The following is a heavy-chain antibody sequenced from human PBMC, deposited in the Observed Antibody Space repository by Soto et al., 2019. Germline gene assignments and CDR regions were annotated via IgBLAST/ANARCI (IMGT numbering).Heavy chain of an antibody. CDR2: ISYDGSNK. CDR1: GFTFSSYG. J-gene: IGHJ6*02. D-gene: IGHD3-10*01. V-gene: IGHV3-30*18. CDR3: AKDFVTMVRGVINVDYYYGMDV. Sequence: GGSLRLSCAASGFTFSSYGMHWVRQAPSKGLERVAVISYDGSNKYYADSVKGRFTISRDNSKNTLYLQMNSLRAEDTAVYYCAKDFVTMVRGVINVDYYYGMDVWGQGTTVTVSS.